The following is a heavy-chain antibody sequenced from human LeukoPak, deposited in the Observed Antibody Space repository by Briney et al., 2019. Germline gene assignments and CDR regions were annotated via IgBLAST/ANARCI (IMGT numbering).Heavy chain of an antibody. CDR1: GLTFRSYS. V-gene: IGHV3-21*01. J-gene: IGHJ4*02. Sequence: GGSLRLSCAASGLTFRSYSMSWVRQAPGKGLEWVASISRSGSHIYYADSVRGRFSISRDNAKNSLYLQMNSLRAEDTAVYYCARELDSIGYDFWGQGTLVTVSS. CDR3: ARELDSIGYDF. CDR2: ISRSGSHI. D-gene: IGHD4-11*01.